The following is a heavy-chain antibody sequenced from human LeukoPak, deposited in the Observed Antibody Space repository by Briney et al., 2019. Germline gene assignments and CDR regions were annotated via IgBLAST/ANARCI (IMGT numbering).Heavy chain of an antibody. J-gene: IGHJ4*02. D-gene: IGHD3-3*01. CDR2: INHSGST. CDR1: GGSFSGYY. CDR3: VSLPYYDFWSGYYMGISV. V-gene: IGHV4-34*01. Sequence: SETLSLTCAVYGGSFSGYYWSWIRQPPGKGLEWIGEINHSGSTNYNPSLKSRVTISVDTSKNQFSLKLSSVTAADTAVHYCVSLPYYDFWSGYYMGISVWGQGTLVTVSS.